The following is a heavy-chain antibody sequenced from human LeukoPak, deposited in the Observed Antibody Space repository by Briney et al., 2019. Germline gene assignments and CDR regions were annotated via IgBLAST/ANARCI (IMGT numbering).Heavy chain of an antibody. CDR1: GFSFTFYS. CDR2: ISSSSSYI. D-gene: IGHD2-21*01. V-gene: IGHV3-21*01. CDR3: ARDSPNEGILWWSIDY. Sequence: GGSLRLSCAASGFSFTFYSMNWVRQAPGKGLEWVSSISSSSSYIYYADSVKGRFTISRDNTKNSLYLQMNSLRAEDTAVYYCARDSPNEGILWWSIDYWGQGTLVTVSS. J-gene: IGHJ4*02.